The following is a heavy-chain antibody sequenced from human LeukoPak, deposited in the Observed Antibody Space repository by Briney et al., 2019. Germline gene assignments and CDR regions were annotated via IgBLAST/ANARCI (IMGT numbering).Heavy chain of an antibody. J-gene: IGHJ6*03. Sequence: SETLSLTCSGSNYSISNSLYWGWLRQPPGKGLEWIGSIYGSGSTFYNPSLKSRVTISLDTSKNQFSLKLSSVTAADTAVYFCARGTYGYYMDVWGKGTPVTVSS. D-gene: IGHD4-17*01. V-gene: IGHV4-38-2*02. CDR2: IYGSGST. CDR1: NYSISNSLY. CDR3: ARGTYGYYMDV.